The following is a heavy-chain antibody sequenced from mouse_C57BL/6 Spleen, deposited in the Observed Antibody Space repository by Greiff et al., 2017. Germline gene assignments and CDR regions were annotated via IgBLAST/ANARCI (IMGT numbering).Heavy chain of an antibody. V-gene: IGHV14-1*01. CDR1: GFNIKDYY. Sequence: EVQLQQSGAELVRPGASVKLSCTASGFNIKDYYMHWVKQRPEQGLEWIGRIDPEDGDTEYAPKFQGKATMTADTSSNTAYLQLSSLASEDTAVYYCTTHYDGSPYAMDYWGQGTSVTVSS. J-gene: IGHJ4*01. CDR3: TTHYDGSPYAMDY. CDR2: IDPEDGDT. D-gene: IGHD1-1*01.